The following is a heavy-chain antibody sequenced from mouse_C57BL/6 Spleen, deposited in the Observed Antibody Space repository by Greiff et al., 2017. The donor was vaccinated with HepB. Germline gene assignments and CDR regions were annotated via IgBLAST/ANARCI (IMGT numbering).Heavy chain of an antibody. Sequence: EVMLVESVAELVRPGASVKLSCTASGFNIKNTYMHWVKQRPEQGLEWIGRIDPANGNTKYAPKFQGKATITADTSSNTAYLQLSSLTSEDTAIYDCASPRITTDWYFDVWGTGTTVTVSS. V-gene: IGHV14-3*01. J-gene: IGHJ1*03. D-gene: IGHD1-1*01. CDR2: IDPANGNT. CDR3: ASPRITTDWYFDV. CDR1: GFNIKNTY.